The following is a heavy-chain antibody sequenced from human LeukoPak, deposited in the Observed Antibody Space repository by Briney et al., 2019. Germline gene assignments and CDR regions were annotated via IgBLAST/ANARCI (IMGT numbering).Heavy chain of an antibody. CDR1: GYTFTGYY. CDR2: INPNSGGT. Sequence: ASVKVSCKASGYTFTGYYMHWVRQAPGQGLEWMGWINPNSGGTNYAQKFQGRVTMTRDTSISTAYMELSRLRSDDTAVYYCARERYSYGQRSFDYWDQGTLVTVSP. D-gene: IGHD5-18*01. V-gene: IGHV1-2*02. CDR3: ARERYSYGQRSFDY. J-gene: IGHJ4*02.